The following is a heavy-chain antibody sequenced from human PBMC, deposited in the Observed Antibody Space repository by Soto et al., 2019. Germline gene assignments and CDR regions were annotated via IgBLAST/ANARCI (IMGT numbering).Heavy chain of an antibody. Sequence: SETLSLTCTVSGGSISSGGYYWSWIRQHPGKGLEWIGYIYYSGSTYYNPSLKSRVTISVDTSKNQFSLKLSSVTAADTAVYYCARGARHEQWHSSYFDYWGQGTLVTVSS. V-gene: IGHV4-31*03. J-gene: IGHJ4*02. CDR2: IYYSGST. D-gene: IGHD6-19*01. CDR1: GGSISSGGYY. CDR3: ARGARHEQWHSSYFDY.